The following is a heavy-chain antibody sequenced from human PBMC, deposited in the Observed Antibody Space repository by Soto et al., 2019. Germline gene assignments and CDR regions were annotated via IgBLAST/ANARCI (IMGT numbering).Heavy chain of an antibody. J-gene: IGHJ1*01. V-gene: IGHV3-23*01. CDR1: GFTFSIYA. Sequence: EVQLLESGGGLVQPGGSLRLSCAASGFTFSIYAMSWVRQAPGKGLEWVSTITGSGAGTYYADSVKGRFSISRDNSKNTLYLQMNSLRAEDTAVYYCAKFLDNRIFQHWRQGTLVTVSS. CDR2: ITGSGAGT. CDR3: AKFLDNRIFQH. D-gene: IGHD1-20*01.